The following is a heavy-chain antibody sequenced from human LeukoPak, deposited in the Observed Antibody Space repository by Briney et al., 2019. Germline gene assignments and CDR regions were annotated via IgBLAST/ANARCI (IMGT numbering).Heavy chain of an antibody. J-gene: IGHJ5*02. CDR1: GGSFSGYY. CDR2: INHSGST. Sequence: SETLSLTCAAYGGSFSGYYWSWIRQPPGKGLEWIGEINHSGSTNYNPSLKSRVTISVDTSKNQFSLKLSSVTAADTAVYYCARPFIAAAVNWFDPWGQGTLVTVFS. D-gene: IGHD6-13*01. CDR3: ARPFIAAAVNWFDP. V-gene: IGHV4-34*01.